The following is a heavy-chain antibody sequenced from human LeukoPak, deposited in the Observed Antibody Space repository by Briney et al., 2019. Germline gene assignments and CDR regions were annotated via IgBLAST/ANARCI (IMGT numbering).Heavy chain of an antibody. D-gene: IGHD3-22*01. Sequence: GRSLRLSCAASGFTFSSYGMHWVRQAPGKGLEWVSYISSSSSYTNYADSVKGRFTISRDNAKNSLYLQMNTLRAEDTAVYYCARSYYYDSKLDYWGQGTLVTVSS. CDR3: ARSYYYDSKLDY. CDR1: GFTFSSYG. CDR2: ISSSSSYT. V-gene: IGHV3-21*05. J-gene: IGHJ4*02.